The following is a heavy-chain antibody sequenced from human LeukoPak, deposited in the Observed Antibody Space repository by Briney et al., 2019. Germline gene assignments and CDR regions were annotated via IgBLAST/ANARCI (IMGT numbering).Heavy chain of an antibody. J-gene: IGHJ4*02. CDR1: GFTFSDYY. CDR3: ARDRGDGYDYFWDY. V-gene: IGHV3-11*01. CDR2: ISGSGKTI. D-gene: IGHD5-12*01. Sequence: GGSLRLSCAASGFTFSDYYMSWIRQAPGKGLEWISYISGSGKTIYDADSVKGRFTISRDNAKNSLYLQMNSLRPEDTAVYYCARDRGDGYDYFWDYWGQGTLVTVSS.